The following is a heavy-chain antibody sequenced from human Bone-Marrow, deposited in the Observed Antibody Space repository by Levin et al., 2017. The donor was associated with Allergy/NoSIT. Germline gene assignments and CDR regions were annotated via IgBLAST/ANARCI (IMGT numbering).Heavy chain of an antibody. Sequence: GGSLRLSCKASGYTFATYGINWVRQAPGEGFEWMGWITAHNGNTNYAQKFQGRVTMTTDTSTSTAYMEVRSLISDDTAVYYCARDPGDLAAHFGMDVWGQGTTVTVSS. D-gene: IGHD2-21*02. CDR3: ARDPGDLAAHFGMDV. J-gene: IGHJ6*02. V-gene: IGHV1-18*01. CDR2: ITAHNGNT. CDR1: GYTFATYG.